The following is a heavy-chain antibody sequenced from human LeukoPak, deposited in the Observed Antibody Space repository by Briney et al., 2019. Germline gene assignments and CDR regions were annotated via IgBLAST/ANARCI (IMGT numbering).Heavy chain of an antibody. J-gene: IGHJ4*02. V-gene: IGHV4-59*01. CDR1: GGSIGTYY. Sequence: SETLSLTCTVSGGSIGTYYWSWIRQPPGKGLEWIGYIYYSGSTRHNPSLKGRVTISADTSKNQFSLKLNSVTAADTAVYYCARGSIVATRFDYWGQGTLVTVSS. D-gene: IGHD5-12*01. CDR2: IYYSGST. CDR3: ARGSIVATRFDY.